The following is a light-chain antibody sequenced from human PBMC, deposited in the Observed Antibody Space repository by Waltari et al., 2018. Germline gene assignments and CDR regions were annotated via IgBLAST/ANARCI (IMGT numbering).Light chain of an antibody. Sequence: QTVVTQEPSFSVSPGGTVTLPCGLSSGSVSTSYYPSWSQQTPGRAPRTLIYNTNTRSSGVPDRFSGSILGNKAALTITGAQADDESNYYCVLYMTSGISVFGGGTKLTVL. CDR2: NTN. CDR3: VLYMTSGISV. J-gene: IGLJ3*02. CDR1: SGSVSTSYY. V-gene: IGLV8-61*01.